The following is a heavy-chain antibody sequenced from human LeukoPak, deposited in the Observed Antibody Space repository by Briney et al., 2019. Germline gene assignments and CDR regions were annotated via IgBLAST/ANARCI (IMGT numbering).Heavy chain of an antibody. D-gene: IGHD3-22*01. Sequence: SPSGTLSLTCTVSGGSISSSSYYWGWIRQPPGKGLEWIGSIYYSGSTYYNPSLKSRVTISVDTSKNQFSLKLSSVTAADTAVYYCVSGYDVDYWGQGTLVTVSS. V-gene: IGHV4-39*01. CDR1: GGSISSSSYY. J-gene: IGHJ4*02. CDR3: VSGYDVDY. CDR2: IYYSGST.